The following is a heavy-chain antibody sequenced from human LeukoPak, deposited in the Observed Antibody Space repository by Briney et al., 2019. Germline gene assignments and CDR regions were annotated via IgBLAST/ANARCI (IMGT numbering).Heavy chain of an antibody. Sequence: GGSLRLSCAASGFTFSSYAMSWVRQAPGKGLEWVSAISGSADNTYYADSVKDRFTISRDKSKNTLYLQMNSLGAEDTAVYYCAKNRGNYYYFDYWGQGTLVTVSS. V-gene: IGHV3-23*01. CDR1: GFTFSSYA. J-gene: IGHJ4*02. CDR2: ISGSADNT. D-gene: IGHD4-11*01. CDR3: AKNRGNYYYFDY.